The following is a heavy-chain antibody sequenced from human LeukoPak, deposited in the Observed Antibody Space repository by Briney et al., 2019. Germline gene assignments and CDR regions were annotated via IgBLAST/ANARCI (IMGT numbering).Heavy chain of an antibody. CDR3: AKKVGGITAFDI. V-gene: IGHV3-23*01. J-gene: IGHJ3*02. D-gene: IGHD3-10*01. Sequence: SGGSLRLSCAASGFTFSSYWMSWVRQAPGKGLEWVSAISGSGGSTYYADSVKGRFTISRDNSKNTLYLQMNSLRAEDTAVYYCAKKVGGITAFDIWGQGTMVTVSS. CDR1: GFTFSSYW. CDR2: ISGSGGST.